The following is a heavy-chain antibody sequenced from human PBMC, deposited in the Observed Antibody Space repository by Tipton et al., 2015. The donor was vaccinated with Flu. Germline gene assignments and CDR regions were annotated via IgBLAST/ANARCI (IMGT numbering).Heavy chain of an antibody. CDR3: ARRDYSNYVSDPKNWFDS. D-gene: IGHD4-11*01. CDR2: IHYSGSP. V-gene: IGHV4-30-2*03. Sequence: GLVKPSQTLSLTCSVSGGSISSGGYSWGWIRQAPGKGLEWIGNIHYSGSPHYNPSLKSRVTISVDTSKNQFSLRLSSVTAADTAVYYCARRDYSNYVSDPKNWFDSWGQGTLVTVSS. J-gene: IGHJ5*01. CDR1: GGSISSGGYS.